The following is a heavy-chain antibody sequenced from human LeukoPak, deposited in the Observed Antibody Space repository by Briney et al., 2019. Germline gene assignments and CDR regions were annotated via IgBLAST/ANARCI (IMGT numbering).Heavy chain of an antibody. CDR1: GFTFSSHS. CDR2: IGHTGSPA. J-gene: IGHJ3*01. Sequence: GGSLRLSCEASGFTFSSHSMTWVRQAPGKTLEWISSIGHTGSPAHYADSVRGRFTISRDNAKNSLYLQMNSLTVEDTAVYYCARDQRPYCGGECYCAIDLWGRGTLVTVSS. CDR3: ARDQRPYCGGECYCAIDL. D-gene: IGHD2-21*01. V-gene: IGHV3-48*01.